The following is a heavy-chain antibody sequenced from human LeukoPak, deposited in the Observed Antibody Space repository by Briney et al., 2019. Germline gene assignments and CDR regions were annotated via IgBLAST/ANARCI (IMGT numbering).Heavy chain of an antibody. CDR1: GGSFGGYY. Sequence: SETLSLTCAVYGGSFGGYYWSWLRQPPGKGLEWIGEINHSGSTNYNPSLKSRVTISVDTSKNQFSLKLSSVTAADTAVYYCGRGSSWRSFDYWGQGTLVTVSS. CDR3: GRGSSWRSFDY. J-gene: IGHJ4*02. V-gene: IGHV4-34*01. D-gene: IGHD6-13*01. CDR2: INHSGST.